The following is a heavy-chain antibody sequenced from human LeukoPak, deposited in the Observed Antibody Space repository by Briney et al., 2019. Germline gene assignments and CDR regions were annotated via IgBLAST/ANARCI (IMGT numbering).Heavy chain of an antibody. Sequence: PGESLRLSCAASGFTVSSNSMSWVRQAPGKGLVWVSVIYTGGTTYYADSVKGRFTISRDNSKNTLYLQMNSLRAEDTAVYYCARDVAAPGGVYFDYWGQGTLVTVSS. D-gene: IGHD3-16*01. J-gene: IGHJ4*02. V-gene: IGHV3-66*01. CDR3: ARDVAAPGGVYFDY. CDR1: GFTVSSNS. CDR2: IYTGGTT.